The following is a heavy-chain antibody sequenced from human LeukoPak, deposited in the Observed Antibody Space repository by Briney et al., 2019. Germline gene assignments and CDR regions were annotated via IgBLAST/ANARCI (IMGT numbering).Heavy chain of an antibody. D-gene: IGHD3-22*01. Sequence: PGGSLRLSCAATGFTFSNFWMHWVRQAPGKGLVWVSRINSDGSSTNYADSVKGRFTISRDNAKNTLYLQMNSLRVEDTAVYYCASSSGGFNWFDPWGQGTLVTVSS. CDR3: ASSSGGFNWFDP. CDR2: INSDGSST. V-gene: IGHV3-74*01. J-gene: IGHJ5*02. CDR1: GFTFSNFW.